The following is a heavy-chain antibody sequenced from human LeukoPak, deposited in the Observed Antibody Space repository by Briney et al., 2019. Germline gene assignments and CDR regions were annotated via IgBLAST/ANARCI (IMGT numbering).Heavy chain of an antibody. J-gene: IGHJ4*02. CDR3: ASWNRQLASGLDY. CDR2: MNPNSGNT. V-gene: IGHV1-8*02. CDR1: GYTFTDYD. Sequence: ASVKVSCKASGYTFTDYDINWVRQATGQGLEWMGWMNPNSGNTGYAQKFQGRVTMTRNTSISTAYMELSSLRSEDTAVYYCASWNRQLASGLDYWGQGTLVTVSS. D-gene: IGHD6-13*01.